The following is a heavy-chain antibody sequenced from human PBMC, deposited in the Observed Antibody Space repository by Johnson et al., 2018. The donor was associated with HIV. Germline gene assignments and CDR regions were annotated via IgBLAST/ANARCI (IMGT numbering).Heavy chain of an antibody. Sequence: QLVESGGGLIQPGGSLRLSCAASDFTVRGNYMRWVRHATGTVLVWVSLIQSGGTTFYADLVRGRFTISSDSAKNTLYHQMKSLRVEDTAVYYCSRSPETGDRLWRAFDIWGHGTMVTVSS. CDR2: IQSGGTT. CDR1: DFTVRGNY. J-gene: IGHJ3*02. D-gene: IGHD4-17*01. CDR3: SRSPETGDRLWRAFDI. V-gene: IGHV3-53*01.